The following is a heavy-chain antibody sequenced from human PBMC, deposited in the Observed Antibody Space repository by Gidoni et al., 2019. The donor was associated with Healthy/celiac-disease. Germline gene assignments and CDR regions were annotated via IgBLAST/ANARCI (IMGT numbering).Heavy chain of an antibody. CDR1: EYTFTSYA. CDR2: INAGNGNT. V-gene: IGHV1-3*01. CDR3: ARVPYPLLYFDY. J-gene: IGHJ4*02. Sequence: QVQLVQSGAEVKKPGASVKVSCKASEYTFTSYAMHWVRQAPGQRLEWMGWINAGNGNTKYSQKFQGRVTITRDTSASTAYMELSSLRSEDTAVYYCARVPYPLLYFDYWGQGTLVTVSS.